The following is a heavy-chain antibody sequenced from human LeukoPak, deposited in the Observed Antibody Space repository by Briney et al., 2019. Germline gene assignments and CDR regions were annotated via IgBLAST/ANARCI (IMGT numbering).Heavy chain of an antibody. CDR2: IYPGDSQT. V-gene: IGHV5-51*01. D-gene: IGHD1-26*01. CDR1: GYSFTTYW. J-gene: IGHJ5*01. Sequence: GESLKISCKGAGYSFTTYWVAWVRQMPGNGLEWMGIIYPGDSQTRYSPSFQGHVTISADKSISTAYLQWSRLKASDTAMYYCARGASGGYSWFYSWGQGTLVTVSS. CDR3: ARGASGGYSWFYS.